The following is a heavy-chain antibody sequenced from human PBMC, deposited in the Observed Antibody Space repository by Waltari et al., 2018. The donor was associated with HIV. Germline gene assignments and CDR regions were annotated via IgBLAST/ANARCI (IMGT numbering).Heavy chain of an antibody. V-gene: IGHV4-59*08. J-gene: IGHJ4*02. D-gene: IGHD1-26*01. Sequence: QVQLQESGPGLVKPSETLSLTCTVSGGSISSYYWSWIRQPPGKGLEWIGYLYYSGSTNYNPSLKGRVTLSVDTSKNQFSLKLSSVTAADTAVYYCARGGSGSYSDYWGQGTLVTVSS. CDR3: ARGGSGSYSDY. CDR1: GGSISSYY. CDR2: LYYSGST.